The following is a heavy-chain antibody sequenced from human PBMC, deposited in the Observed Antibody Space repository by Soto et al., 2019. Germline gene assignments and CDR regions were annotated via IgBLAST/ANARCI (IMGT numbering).Heavy chain of an antibody. CDR3: ARASCSSPSCYAFDYYYYGMDV. Sequence: QVQLVESGGGVVQPGRSLRLSCAAAGFTFSSYGMHWVRQAPGKGLEWVAVIWYDGSKKYYADSVKGRFTISRDNSKNTLYLQMNSLRAEDTAVYYCARASCSSPSCYAFDYYYYGMDVWGQGTTVTVSS. CDR2: IWYDGSKK. CDR1: GFTFSSYG. J-gene: IGHJ6*02. V-gene: IGHV3-33*01. D-gene: IGHD2-2*01.